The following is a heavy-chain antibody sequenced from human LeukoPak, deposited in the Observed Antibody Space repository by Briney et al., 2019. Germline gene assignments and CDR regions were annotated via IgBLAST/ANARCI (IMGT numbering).Heavy chain of an antibody. CDR3: AKEYVWGSYRTPQTFDY. CDR1: GFTFSSYA. Sequence: GGSLRLSCAASGFTFSSYAMSWVRQAPGKGLEWVSAISGSGGSTYYADSVKGRFTISRDNSKNTLYLQMNSLRAEDTAVYYCAKEYVWGSYRTPQTFDYWGQGTLVTVSS. D-gene: IGHD3-16*02. V-gene: IGHV3-23*01. CDR2: ISGSGGST. J-gene: IGHJ4*02.